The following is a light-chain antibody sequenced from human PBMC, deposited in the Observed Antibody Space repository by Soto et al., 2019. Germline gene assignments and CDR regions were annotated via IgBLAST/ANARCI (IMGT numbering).Light chain of an antibody. V-gene: IGKV1-16*02. CDR1: QAISTY. Sequence: DIQMTQSPSSLSASVGDRVTINCRASQAISTYVAWFQQKPGEAPKSLMFATSTLQSGVPSKFSGSGSQTDFTLTITNLQPEDFATYFCQQYHSLPFTFGPGTTVHFK. J-gene: IGKJ3*01. CDR2: ATS. CDR3: QQYHSLPFT.